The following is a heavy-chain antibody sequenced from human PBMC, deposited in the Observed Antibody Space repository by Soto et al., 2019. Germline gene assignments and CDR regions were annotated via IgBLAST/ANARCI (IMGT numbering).Heavy chain of an antibody. D-gene: IGHD3-16*02. V-gene: IGHV4-31*03. CDR3: ARTDDYVWGSYRLGAFDI. CDR2: IYYSGST. Sequence: PSETLSLTCTVSGGSISSGGYYWSWIRQHPGKGLEWIGYIYYSGSTYYNPSLKSRVTISVDTSKNQFSLKLSSVTAADTAVYYCARTDDYVWGSYRLGAFDIWGQGTMVTVSS. J-gene: IGHJ3*02. CDR1: GGSISSGGYY.